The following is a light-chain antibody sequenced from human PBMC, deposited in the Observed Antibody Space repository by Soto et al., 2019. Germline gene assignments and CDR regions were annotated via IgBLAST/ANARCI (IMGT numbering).Light chain of an antibody. CDR3: SSDAGNNNLVV. Sequence: QSALTQPPSASGSPGQSVTISCTGTSSDVGAYKYVSWYQQHPGKAPKLMIYEVTKRPSGVPGRFSGSKSGNTASLTVSGLQAEDEADYYCSSDAGNNNLVVFGGGTKLTV. V-gene: IGLV2-8*01. CDR2: EVT. CDR1: SSDVGAYKY. J-gene: IGLJ2*01.